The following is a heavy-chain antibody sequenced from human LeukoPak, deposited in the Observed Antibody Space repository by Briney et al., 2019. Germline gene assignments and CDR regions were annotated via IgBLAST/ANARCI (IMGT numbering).Heavy chain of an antibody. J-gene: IGHJ5*02. Sequence: VASVKVSCKASGYTFTTYGISWVRQAPGQGLEWLGWISAHNGNTKYAQKLQGRVTMTTDTSTSTAYMELRSLRSDDTAVYYCARGATMVRGVIIPNWFDPWGQGTLVTVSS. CDR2: ISAHNGNT. D-gene: IGHD3-10*01. CDR1: GYTFTTYG. CDR3: ARGATMVRGVIIPNWFDP. V-gene: IGHV1-18*01.